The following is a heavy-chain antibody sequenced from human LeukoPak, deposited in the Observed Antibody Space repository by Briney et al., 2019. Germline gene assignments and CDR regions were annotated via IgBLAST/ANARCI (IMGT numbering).Heavy chain of an antibody. CDR3: ARDDCGDTCYPGGY. CDR2: INAASDYK. V-gene: IGHV1-3*01. CDR1: GYISINYF. J-gene: IGHJ4*02. D-gene: IGHD2-21*01. Sequence: GSVKDIYKTGGYISINYFVNWLGQPPAQKPEWMGWINAASDYKKYSWHFQDSLTITRDTSASTVYMELSSLTSEDTALYYCARDDCGDTCYPGGYWGQGTLVTVSS.